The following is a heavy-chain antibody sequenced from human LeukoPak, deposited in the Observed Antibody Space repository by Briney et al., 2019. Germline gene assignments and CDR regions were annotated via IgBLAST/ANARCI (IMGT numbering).Heavy chain of an antibody. CDR2: IGDRGSPT. V-gene: IGHV3-23*01. CDR3: AKAGPYYFDS. CDR1: GFTFNSYA. J-gene: IGHJ4*02. D-gene: IGHD7-27*01. Sequence: GGSLRLSCAASGFTFNSYAMNWVRQAPGKGLEWVSAIGDRGSPTYYADSVKGRFTISRDNSKNTQYLQTNSLRAEDTAVYYCAKAGPYYFDSWGQGVLVTVSS.